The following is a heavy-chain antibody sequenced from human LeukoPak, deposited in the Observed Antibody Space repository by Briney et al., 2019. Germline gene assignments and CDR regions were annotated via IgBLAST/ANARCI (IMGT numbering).Heavy chain of an antibody. Sequence: GGSLRLSCAASGFSFGSSWMDWVRQAPGKGLEWVAVISNDGSITKYGDSVKGRFTISRDNSKNTLYVQMNSLRTDDAAVYYCAKSKSPYPMDYIFDFWGQGTLVTVSS. CDR2: ISNDGSIT. CDR3: AKSKSPYPMDYIFDF. J-gene: IGHJ4*02. D-gene: IGHD4-11*01. CDR1: GFSFGSSW. V-gene: IGHV3-30*18.